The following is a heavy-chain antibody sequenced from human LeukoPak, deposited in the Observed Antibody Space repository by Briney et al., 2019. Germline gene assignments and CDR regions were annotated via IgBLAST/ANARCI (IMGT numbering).Heavy chain of an antibody. Sequence: SETLSLTCTVSGGSISTDLYYWTWIRQPAGKGLEWIGRIYSNGWTDYNPPLKSRVSISIDTSKNHFSLKMSLPTAADTALYYCARGSGWNSFDPWGQGTLVTVSS. CDR3: ARGSGWNSFDP. CDR2: IYSNGWT. D-gene: IGHD6-19*01. CDR1: GGSISTDLYY. J-gene: IGHJ5*02. V-gene: IGHV4-61*02.